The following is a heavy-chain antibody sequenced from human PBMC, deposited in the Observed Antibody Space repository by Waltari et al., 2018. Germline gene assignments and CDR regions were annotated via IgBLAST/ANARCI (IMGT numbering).Heavy chain of an antibody. CDR1: GFTFDDYA. CDR3: AKDGGLYYYYMDV. V-gene: IGHV3-9*01. Sequence: EVQLLESGGGLVQPGRSLRLSCAASGFTFDDYAMHWVRQAPGKGLEWVSGISWNSGSIGYADSVKGRFTISRDNAKNSLYLQMNSLRAEDTALYYCAKDGGLYYYYMDVWGKGTTVTVSS. J-gene: IGHJ6*03. CDR2: ISWNSGSI.